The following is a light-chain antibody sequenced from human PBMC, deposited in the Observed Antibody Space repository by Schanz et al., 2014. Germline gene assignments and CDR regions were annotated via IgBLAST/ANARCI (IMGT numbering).Light chain of an antibody. CDR1: QTINRY. J-gene: IGKJ1*01. CDR3: QQSYNLWT. CDR2: AAS. V-gene: IGKV1-39*01. Sequence: DIQMPQSPSSLSASVGDRVTITCRASQTINRYLNWYQQKPGKAPKLLIYAASSLQSGVPSRFSGSGSETDFTLTISSLQPEDFATYYCQQSYNLWTFGHGTKVEI.